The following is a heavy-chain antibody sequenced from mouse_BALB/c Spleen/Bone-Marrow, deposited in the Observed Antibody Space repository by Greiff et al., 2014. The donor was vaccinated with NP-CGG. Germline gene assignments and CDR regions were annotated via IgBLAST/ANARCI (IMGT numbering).Heavy chain of an antibody. CDR2: IYPGNNDA. CDR3: ARNWDWVFAY. J-gene: IGHJ3*01. V-gene: IGHV1-5*01. CDR1: GYTFTNYW. Sequence: VQLQQSGTVLARPGASLRMSCKASGYTFTNYWISWIKQRPGQGLEWIGAIYPGNNDAKYTQKFKAKAKLTAVTSTSTADMELSSLTNEDSAVYYCARNWDWVFAYWGQGTLVTVPA. D-gene: IGHD4-1*01.